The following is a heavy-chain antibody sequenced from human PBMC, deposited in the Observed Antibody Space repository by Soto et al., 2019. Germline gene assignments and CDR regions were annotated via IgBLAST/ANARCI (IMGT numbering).Heavy chain of an antibody. V-gene: IGHV4-59*01. CDR1: GGSMSRYC. D-gene: IGHD1-1*01. J-gene: IGHJ5*02. CDR2: IHYTGST. CDR3: ARDLTISSTDGPLDP. Sequence: PSETLSLTCTVSGGSMSRYCWTWIRQPPGKGLEWIGNIHYTGSTNYNPSLKSRVTILLGTSTSQFSLKVSSVTAVDTAVYYCARDLTISSTDGPLDPWGHGTLVTVSS.